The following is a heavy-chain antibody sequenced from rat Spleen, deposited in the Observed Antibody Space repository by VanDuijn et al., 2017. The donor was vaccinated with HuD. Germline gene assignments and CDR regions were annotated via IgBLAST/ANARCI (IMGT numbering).Heavy chain of an antibody. V-gene: IGHV5S13*01. CDR3: TRQDYSTDYYYYFDY. CDR2: ITTGGGNT. CDR1: GFTFSNYG. D-gene: IGHD1-6*01. Sequence: EVQLVESGGGLVQPGRSLKLSCAASGFTFSNYGMAWVRQAPTKGLEWVASITTGGGNTYYRDSVKGRFTISRDNAKNTLYLHMDSLRSEDTATYYCTRQDYSTDYYYYFDYWGQGVMVTVSS. J-gene: IGHJ2*01.